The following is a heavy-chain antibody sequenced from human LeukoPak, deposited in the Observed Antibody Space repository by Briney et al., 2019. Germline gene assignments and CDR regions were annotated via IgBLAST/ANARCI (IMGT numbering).Heavy chain of an antibody. D-gene: IGHD6-6*01. CDR2: IYYSGST. J-gene: IGHJ5*02. Sequence: PSETLFLTCTVSGGSISSYYWSWIRQPPGKGLEWIGYIYYSGSTNYNPSLKSRVTISVDTSKNQFSLKLSSVTAADTAVYYCARAGVYFFGNFDWFDPWGQGTLVTVSS. CDR1: GGSISSYY. V-gene: IGHV4-59*01. CDR3: ARAGVYFFGNFDWFDP.